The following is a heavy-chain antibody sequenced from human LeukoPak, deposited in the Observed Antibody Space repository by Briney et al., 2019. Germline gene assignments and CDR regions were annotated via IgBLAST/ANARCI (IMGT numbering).Heavy chain of an antibody. D-gene: IGHD3-3*01. V-gene: IGHV3-7*01. Sequence: GGSLRLSCAASGFTFSSYCMSSVRQAPGKGLEWVANIKQDGSEKYYVDSVKGRFTISRDNAKNSLYLQMNSLRAEDTAVYYCAREGWSGRDAFDIWGQGTMVTVSS. J-gene: IGHJ3*02. CDR3: AREGWSGRDAFDI. CDR1: GFTFSSYC. CDR2: IKQDGSEK.